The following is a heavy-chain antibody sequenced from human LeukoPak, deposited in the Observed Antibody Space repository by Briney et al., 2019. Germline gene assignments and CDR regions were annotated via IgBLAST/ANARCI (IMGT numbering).Heavy chain of an antibody. D-gene: IGHD2-2*01. CDR1: GYTFTSYG. Sequence: ASVKVSCKASGYTFTSYGISWVRQAPGQGLEWMGWISAYNGNTNYSQKLQGRGTMTTDTSTSTAYMELRSLRSDDTAVYYCARANGYCRSTSCYNWFDPWGQGTLVTVSS. CDR2: ISAYNGNT. CDR3: ARANGYCRSTSCYNWFDP. J-gene: IGHJ5*02. V-gene: IGHV1-18*01.